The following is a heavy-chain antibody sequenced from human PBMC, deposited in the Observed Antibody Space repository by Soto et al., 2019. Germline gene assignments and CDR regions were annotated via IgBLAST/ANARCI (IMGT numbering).Heavy chain of an antibody. CDR2: ISSGST. CDR3: ARGPYSRGVGATNPSN. Sequence: SETLSLTCAVYGGSSSGWYWTWIRQSPVKGLEWIGEISSGSTNYNPSLKSRVTISADMSKNQFSLKLTSVTAADTAIYYCARGPYSRGVGATNPSNWDQGTQVTVSS. V-gene: IGHV4-34*01. CDR1: GGSSSGWY. J-gene: IGHJ4*02. D-gene: IGHD1-26*01.